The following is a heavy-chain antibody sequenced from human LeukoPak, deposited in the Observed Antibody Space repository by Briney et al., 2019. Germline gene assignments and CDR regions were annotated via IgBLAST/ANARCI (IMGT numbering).Heavy chain of an antibody. CDR2: IYYSGST. V-gene: IGHV4-59*12. D-gene: IGHD3-22*01. CDR3: ARVNTMIVVDY. Sequence: SETLSLTCTVSGRSISSYYWIWIRQPPGKGLEWFGYIYYSGSTNYNPSLKSRVTISVDTSKNQFSLKLSSVTAADTAVYYCARVNTMIVVDYWGQGTLVTVSS. J-gene: IGHJ4*02. CDR1: GRSISSYY.